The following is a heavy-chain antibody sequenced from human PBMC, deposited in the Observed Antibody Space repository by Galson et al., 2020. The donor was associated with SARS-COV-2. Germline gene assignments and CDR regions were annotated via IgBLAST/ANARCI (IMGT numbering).Heavy chain of an antibody. Sequence: ETSETLSLTCTVSGGSISSSDYYWGWIRQPPGKGLEWIGXXYYSGSTYYNPSLKSRVTISVDTSKNQFSLRLSSVTAADTAVYYCATQSTSENGVDVWGQGTTVTVSS. J-gene: IGHJ6*02. CDR2: XYYSGST. CDR3: ATQSTSENGVDV. CDR1: GGSISSSDYY. V-gene: IGHV4-39*01.